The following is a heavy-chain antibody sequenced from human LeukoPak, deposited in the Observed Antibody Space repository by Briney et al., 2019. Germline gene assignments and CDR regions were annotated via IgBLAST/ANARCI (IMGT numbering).Heavy chain of an antibody. Sequence: PSETLSLTCAVYGGSFNGYYWSWIRQPPGKGLEWIGEINHSGSTNYNPSLKSRVTISVDTSRNQFSLKLSSVTAADTAVYYCARDRGDINHFDYWGQGTLVTVSS. CDR1: GGSFNGYY. CDR2: INHSGST. J-gene: IGHJ4*02. CDR3: ARDRGDINHFDY. D-gene: IGHD3-10*01. V-gene: IGHV4-34*01.